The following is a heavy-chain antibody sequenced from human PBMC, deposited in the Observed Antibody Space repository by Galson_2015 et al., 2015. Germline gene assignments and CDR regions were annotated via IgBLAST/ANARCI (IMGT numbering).Heavy chain of an antibody. D-gene: IGHD3-22*01. CDR1: GFTFSSYG. CDR3: AKEAYYYDSSGYYGYADY. CDR2: ISYDGSNK. J-gene: IGHJ4*02. Sequence: SLRLSCAASGFTFSSYGMHWVRQAPGKGLEWVAVISYDGSNKYYADSVQGRFTISRDNSKNTLYLQMNSLRAEDTAVYYCAKEAYYYDSSGYYGYADYWGQGTLVTVSS. V-gene: IGHV3-30*18.